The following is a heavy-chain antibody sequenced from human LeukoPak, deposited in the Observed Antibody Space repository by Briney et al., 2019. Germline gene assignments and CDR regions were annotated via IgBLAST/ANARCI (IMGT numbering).Heavy chain of an antibody. CDR2: IKSKTDGGTT. D-gene: IGHD3-16*01. Sequence: PGGSLRLSCAASGFTFSSYSMSWVRQAPGKGLEWVGRIKSKTDGGTTDYAAPVKGRFTISRDDSKNTLYLQMNSLKTEDTAVYYCFISASVWVGAFDIWGQGTMVTVSS. CDR3: FISASVWVGAFDI. CDR1: GFTFSSYS. V-gene: IGHV3-15*01. J-gene: IGHJ3*02.